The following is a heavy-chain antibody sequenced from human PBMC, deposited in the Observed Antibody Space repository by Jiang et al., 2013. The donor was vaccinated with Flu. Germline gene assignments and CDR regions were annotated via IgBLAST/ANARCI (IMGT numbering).Heavy chain of an antibody. V-gene: IGHV1-69*04. CDR2: IIPILGIA. D-gene: IGHD3-3*01. Sequence: GAEVKKPGSSVKVSCKASGGTFSSYAISWVRQAPGQGLEWMGRIIPILGIANYAQKFQGRVTITADKSTSTAYMELSSLRSEDTAVYYCASGRITIFGVVKGFDYWGQGTLVTVSS. CDR1: GGTFSSYA. J-gene: IGHJ4*02. CDR3: ASGRITIFGVVKGFDY.